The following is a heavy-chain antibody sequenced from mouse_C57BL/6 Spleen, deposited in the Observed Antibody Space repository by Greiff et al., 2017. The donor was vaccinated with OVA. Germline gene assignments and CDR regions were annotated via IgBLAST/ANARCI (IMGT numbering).Heavy chain of an antibody. CDR3: DSSDDAMDY. Sequence: EVMLVESGGGLVQPGGSMKLSCVASGFTFSNYWMNWVRQSPEKGLEWVAQIRLKSDNYATHYAESVKGRFTISRDDSKSSVYLQMNNLRAEDTGIYYCDSSDDAMDYWGQGTSVTVSS. J-gene: IGHJ4*01. CDR2: IRLKSDNYAT. V-gene: IGHV6-3*01. D-gene: IGHD3-2*02. CDR1: GFTFSNYW.